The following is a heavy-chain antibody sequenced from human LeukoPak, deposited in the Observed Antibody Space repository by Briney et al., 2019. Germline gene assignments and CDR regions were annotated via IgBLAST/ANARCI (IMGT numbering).Heavy chain of an antibody. CDR1: GGTFSSYA. J-gene: IGHJ4*02. CDR3: ARSRGAVADFDY. D-gene: IGHD6-19*01. Sequence: SVTVSCTASGGTFSSYAISWVRQAPGQGLEWMGGIIPIFGTANYAQKFQGRVTITADESTSTAYMELSSLRSEDTAVYYCARSRGAVADFDYWGQGTLVTVSS. V-gene: IGHV1-69*13. CDR2: IIPIFGTA.